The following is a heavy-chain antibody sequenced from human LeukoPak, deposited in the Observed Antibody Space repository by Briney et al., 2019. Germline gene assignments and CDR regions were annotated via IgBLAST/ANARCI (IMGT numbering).Heavy chain of an antibody. CDR1: GFTISTYW. J-gene: IGHJ4*02. CDR3: ARDPKWLDY. V-gene: IGHV3-7*03. D-gene: IGHD5-12*01. Sequence: GGSLRLSCAASGFTISTYWMSWVRQPPGEGLEWVANTNQEGSEEYYVDSVKGRFTISKDNAKNSLYLQMNSLRAEDTAVYYCARDPKWLDYWGQGTLVTVSS. CDR2: TNQEGSEE.